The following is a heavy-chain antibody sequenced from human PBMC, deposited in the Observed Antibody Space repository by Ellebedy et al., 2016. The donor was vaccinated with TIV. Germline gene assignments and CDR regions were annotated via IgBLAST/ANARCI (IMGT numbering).Heavy chain of an antibody. J-gene: IGHJ6*02. V-gene: IGHV4-34*01. CDR2: INDSGST. CDR1: GGSFSGYY. D-gene: IGHD3-16*01. Sequence: MPSETLSLTCAVYGGSFSGYYWSWIRQPPGKGLEWIGEINDSGSTNYNPSLKSRVTISVDTSKNQFSLKLSSVTAAATAVYYCARSRNSYDYYYGMDVWGQGTTVTVSS. CDR3: ARSRNSYDYYYGMDV.